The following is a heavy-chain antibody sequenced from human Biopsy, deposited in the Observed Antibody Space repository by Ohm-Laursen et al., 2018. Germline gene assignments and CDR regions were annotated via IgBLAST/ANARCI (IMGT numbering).Heavy chain of an antibody. CDR2: ISGSGGNT. D-gene: IGHD3-3*01. Sequence: GSLRLSCSASGFTFPSFTMSWVRQAPGKGLQWVSGISGSGGNTYYADSARGRFNNSRDNSKSRLYLQMTGLRAEDSALYYCAKDPDFWRGGEGDFWGRGTLVTVSS. CDR3: AKDPDFWRGGEGDF. V-gene: IGHV3-23*01. CDR1: GFTFPSFT. J-gene: IGHJ4*02.